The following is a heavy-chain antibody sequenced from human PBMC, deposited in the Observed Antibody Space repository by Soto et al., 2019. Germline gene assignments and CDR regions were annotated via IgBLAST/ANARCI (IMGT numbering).Heavy chain of an antibody. CDR1: GFTVSSYY. Sequence: EVQLVESGGGLVQPGGSLRLSCAASGFTVSSYYMSWVRQAPGKGLEWVSVYSAGSADFADSVKGRFTISRDNSKNTLYLQMSSLRADDTAVYYCARVPSSSYHYFDYWGQGTLVTVSS. J-gene: IGHJ4*02. CDR2: YSAGSA. D-gene: IGHD6-13*01. V-gene: IGHV3-66*01. CDR3: ARVPSSSYHYFDY.